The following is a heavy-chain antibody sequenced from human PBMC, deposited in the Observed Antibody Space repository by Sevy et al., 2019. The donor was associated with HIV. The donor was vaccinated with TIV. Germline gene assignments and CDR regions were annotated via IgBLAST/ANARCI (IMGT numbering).Heavy chain of an antibody. CDR2: ISYDGSNK. Sequence: GGSLRLSCAASGFTFSSYGMHWVRQAPGKGLEWVAVISYDGSNKYYADSVKGRFTISRDNSKNTLYLQMNSLRAEDTAVYYCAKEGSLYDSSGYYSYYYYGMDVWGQGTTVTVSS. CDR1: GFTFSSYG. V-gene: IGHV3-30*18. J-gene: IGHJ6*02. D-gene: IGHD3-22*01. CDR3: AKEGSLYDSSGYYSYYYYGMDV.